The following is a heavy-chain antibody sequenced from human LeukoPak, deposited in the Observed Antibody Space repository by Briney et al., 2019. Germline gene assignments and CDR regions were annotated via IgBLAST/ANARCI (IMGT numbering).Heavy chain of an antibody. V-gene: IGHV1-69*02. Sequence: SVKVSCKASGGTFSSYTISWVRQAPGQGLEWMGRIIPILGIANYAQKFQGRVTITADKSTSTAYMELSSLSSDDTAVYYCAAGRAVADSYYFHYWPQGPLVPVPS. J-gene: IGHJ4*02. D-gene: IGHD6-19*01. CDR3: AAGRAVADSYYFHY. CDR1: GGTFSSYT. CDR2: IIPILGIA.